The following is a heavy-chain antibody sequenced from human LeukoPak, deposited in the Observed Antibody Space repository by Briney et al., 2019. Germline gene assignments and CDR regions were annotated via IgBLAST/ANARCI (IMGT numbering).Heavy chain of an antibody. CDR3: ARAGLWFGEPSFDY. D-gene: IGHD3-10*01. CDR1: GGSFSGYY. CDR2: INHSGST. V-gene: IGHV4-34*01. J-gene: IGHJ4*02. Sequence: PSETLSLTCAVYGGSFSGYYWSWIRQPPGKGLEWIGEINHSGSTNYNPSLKSRVTISVDTSKNQFSLKLSSVTAADTAVYYCARAGLWFGEPSFDYWGQGTLVTVSS.